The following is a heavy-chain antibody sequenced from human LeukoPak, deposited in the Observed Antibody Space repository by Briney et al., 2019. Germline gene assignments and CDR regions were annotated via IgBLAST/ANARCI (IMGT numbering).Heavy chain of an antibody. Sequence: SETLSLTCTVSGGSISSGGYYWSWIRQPPGKGLEWIGYIYYSGSTNYNPSLKSRVTISVDTSKNQFSLKLSSVTAADTAVYYCARALPQSNNFDYWGQGTLVTVSS. J-gene: IGHJ4*02. CDR2: IYYSGST. V-gene: IGHV4-61*08. CDR1: GGSISSGGYY. CDR3: ARALPQSNNFDY.